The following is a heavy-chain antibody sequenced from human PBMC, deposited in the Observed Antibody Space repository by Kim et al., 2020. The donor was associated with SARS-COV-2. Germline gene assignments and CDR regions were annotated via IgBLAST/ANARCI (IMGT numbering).Heavy chain of an antibody. CDR3: ARGGYSYGGRANDY. CDR2: INHSGST. Sequence: SETLSLTCAVYGGSFSGYYGSWIRQPPGKGLEWIGEINHSGSTNYNPSLKSRVTISVDTSKNQFSLKLSSVTAADTAVYYCARGGYSYGGRANDYWGQGTLVTVSS. J-gene: IGHJ4*02. V-gene: IGHV4-34*01. CDR1: GGSFSGYY. D-gene: IGHD5-18*01.